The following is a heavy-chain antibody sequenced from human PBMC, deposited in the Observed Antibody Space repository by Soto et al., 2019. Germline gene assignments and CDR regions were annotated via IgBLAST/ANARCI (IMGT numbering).Heavy chain of an antibody. Sequence: QVQLQESGPGLVKPSGTLSLTCAVSGGSISSNNWWSWVRQPPGRGLEWIGEIYHSGSSNYNSSLKSRVTISVDKSQNQFSLKLNSVSAADTSVYYCARKGWDLPKIVYWGQGTLVTVTS. CDR1: GGSISSNNW. CDR3: ARKGWDLPKIVY. V-gene: IGHV4-4*02. D-gene: IGHD1-26*01. J-gene: IGHJ4*02. CDR2: IYHSGSS.